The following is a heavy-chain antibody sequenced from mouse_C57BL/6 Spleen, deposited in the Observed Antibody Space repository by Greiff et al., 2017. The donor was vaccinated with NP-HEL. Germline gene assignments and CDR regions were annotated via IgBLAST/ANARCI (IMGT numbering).Heavy chain of an antibody. D-gene: IGHD1-1*01. CDR2: IYPGDGDT. CDR1: GYAFSSSW. Sequence: QVQLQQSGPELVKPGASVKISCKASGYAFSSSWINWVKQRPGKGLEWIGRIYPGDGDTNYNGKFKGKATLTADKSSSTAYMQLSSLTSEDSAVYFCASITTVAHYFDYWGQGTTLTVSS. J-gene: IGHJ2*01. CDR3: ASITTVAHYFDY. V-gene: IGHV1-82*01.